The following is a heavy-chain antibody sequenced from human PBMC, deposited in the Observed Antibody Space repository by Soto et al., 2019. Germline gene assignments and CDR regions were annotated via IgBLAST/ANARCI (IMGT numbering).Heavy chain of an antibody. CDR1: GGSISSYY. Sequence: QVQLQESGPGLVKPSETLSLTCTVSGGSISSYYWTWIRQPPGNRLEWIGDVYYSGSTNYNPSRKSRVTISVDMSKNQFSLKLSSVTAAETAVYYFAGETVTTSDDAFDIWGQGTMVTVSS. D-gene: IGHD4-17*01. J-gene: IGHJ3*02. CDR3: AGETVTTSDDAFDI. CDR2: VYYSGST. V-gene: IGHV4-59*01.